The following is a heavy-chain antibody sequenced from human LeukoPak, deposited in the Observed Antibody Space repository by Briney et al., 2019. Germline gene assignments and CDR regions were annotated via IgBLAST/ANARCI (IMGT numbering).Heavy chain of an antibody. D-gene: IGHD2-15*01. CDR2: LNPNSGGT. CDR1: GYTFTGYY. Sequence: ASVKVSCKASGYTFTGYYMHWVRQAPGQGLEWMGWLNPNSGGTNYAQKFQGRVTMTRDTSISTAYMELSRLRSDDTAVYYCARDLEYCSGGSCFTFGYWGQGTLVTVSS. CDR3: ARDLEYCSGGSCFTFGY. V-gene: IGHV1-2*02. J-gene: IGHJ4*02.